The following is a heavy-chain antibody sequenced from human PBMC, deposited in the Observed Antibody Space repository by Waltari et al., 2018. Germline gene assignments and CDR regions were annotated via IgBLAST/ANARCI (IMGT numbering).Heavy chain of an antibody. J-gene: IGHJ5*02. CDR2: INHSGRT. Sequence: QVQLQQWGAGLLKPSETLSLTCAVYGGSFSGYYWSWIRQPPGKGLEWIGEINHSGRTNDNPSLKTRVTISVDTSKNQFSLKLSSVTAADTAVYYCARALTLGYCSSTSCYAWFDPWGQGTLVTVSS. D-gene: IGHD2-2*01. CDR3: ARALTLGYCSSTSCYAWFDP. CDR1: GGSFSGYY. V-gene: IGHV4-34*01.